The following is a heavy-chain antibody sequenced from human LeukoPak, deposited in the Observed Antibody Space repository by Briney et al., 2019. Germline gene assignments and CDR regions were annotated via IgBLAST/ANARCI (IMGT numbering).Heavy chain of an antibody. CDR2: IHTSGST. Sequence: SETLSLTCTVSGGSISNYYWSWIRQPPGQGLEWFGGIHTSGSTNYNPSLKRRVTISGTTTKNHSSLKLSSVTAADTALYYCARLPARVWYLDYWGQGTLVTVSS. J-gene: IGHJ4*02. CDR3: ARLPARVWYLDY. D-gene: IGHD6-19*01. V-gene: IGHV4-4*09. CDR1: GGSISNYY.